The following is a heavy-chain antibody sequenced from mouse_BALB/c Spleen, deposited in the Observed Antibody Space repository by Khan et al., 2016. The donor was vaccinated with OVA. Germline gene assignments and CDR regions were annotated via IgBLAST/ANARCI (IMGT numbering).Heavy chain of an antibody. CDR1: GYSFTNYG. J-gene: IGHJ4*01. CDR3: ARTHCFSYTLDY. CDR2: INTYTGEP. Sequence: QIQLVQSGPELKKPGETVKISCKASGYSFTNYGINWVKQSPGKALKWMAWINTYTGEPTYADDFKGRFAFSLETSANTACMQINILKYEDTATYFSARTHCFSYTLDYWGQGTSVTVSS. V-gene: IGHV9-3-1*01.